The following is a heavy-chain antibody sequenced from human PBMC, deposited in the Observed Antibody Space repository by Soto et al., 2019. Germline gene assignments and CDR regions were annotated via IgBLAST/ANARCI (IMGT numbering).Heavy chain of an antibody. Sequence: XXSLKISCKGSGYSFASSWIAWVRQMPGXXXXXXXXIXXXDSXXRQXXXXXXXVXXSDXXXISNAYMQWSRLKASDTAMYYCARGGAFDVWGQGTMVTVSS. CDR1: GYSFASSW. CDR3: ARGGAFDV. D-gene: IGHD2-15*01. J-gene: IGHJ3*01. V-gene: IGHV5-51*01. CDR2: IXXXDSXX.